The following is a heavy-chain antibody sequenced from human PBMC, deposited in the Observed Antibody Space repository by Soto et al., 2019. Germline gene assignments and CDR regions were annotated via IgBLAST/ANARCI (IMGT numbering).Heavy chain of an antibody. J-gene: IGHJ5*02. D-gene: IGHD1-26*01. CDR1: GFTFSSYS. Sequence: EVQLVESGGGLVKPGGSLRLSCAASGFTFSSYSMNWVRQAPGKGLEWVSSISSSSSYIDYADSVKGRFTISRDNAKNSLYLQINRLRDEDTALYYYAREGIVGGWLKFDPWGQGTLVTVSS. CDR2: ISSSSSYI. V-gene: IGHV3-21*01. CDR3: AREGIVGGWLKFDP.